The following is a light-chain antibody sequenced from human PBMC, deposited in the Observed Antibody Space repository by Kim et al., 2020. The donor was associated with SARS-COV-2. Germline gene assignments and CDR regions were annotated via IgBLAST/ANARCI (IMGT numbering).Light chain of an antibody. V-gene: IGLV3-1*01. CDR2: QDK. Sequence: VSPGQTASITCSGDKLGDKYVSWYQQKPGQSPVVVIYQDKKRPSGIPERFSGSNSGNTATLTISGTQAVDEADYYSQAWDSNTAWMFGGGTQLTVL. CDR1: KLGDKY. CDR3: QAWDSNTAWM. J-gene: IGLJ3*02.